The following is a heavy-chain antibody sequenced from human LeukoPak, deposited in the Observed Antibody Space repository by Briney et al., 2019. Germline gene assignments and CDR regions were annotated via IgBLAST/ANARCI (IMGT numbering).Heavy chain of an antibody. CDR1: GFTFSDDY. D-gene: IGHD6-13*01. J-gene: IGHJ6*02. CDR3: ARYSSSSFYGMDV. V-gene: IGHV3-11*01. Sequence: PGGSLRLSCAASGFTFSDDYMSWIRQAPGKGLEWVSYISSSGSTIYYADSVKGRFTISRDNAKNSLYLQMNSLRAEDTAVYYCARYSSSSFYGMDVWGQGTTVTVSS. CDR2: ISSSGSTI.